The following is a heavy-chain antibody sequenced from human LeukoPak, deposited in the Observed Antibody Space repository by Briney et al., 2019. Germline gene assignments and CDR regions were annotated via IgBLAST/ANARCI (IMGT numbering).Heavy chain of an antibody. V-gene: IGHV3-21*01. J-gene: IGHJ4*02. D-gene: IGHD6-6*01. CDR1: GFTFSTYT. Sequence: PGGSLRLSCAASGFTFSTYTMNWVRQAPGKGLEWVSSISTSSSSKNYAGSLKGRFTISRDNAKNSLYLQMSTLSAEDTAVYYCARDGEAARSFDYWGQGTLVTVSS. CDR2: ISTSSSSK. CDR3: ARDGEAARSFDY.